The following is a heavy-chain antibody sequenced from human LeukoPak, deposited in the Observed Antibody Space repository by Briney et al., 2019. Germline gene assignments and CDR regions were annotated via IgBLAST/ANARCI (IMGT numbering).Heavy chain of an antibody. CDR2: MNPNSGNT. J-gene: IGHJ4*02. V-gene: IGHV1-8*01. CDR3: ARVRHSGWYTDY. D-gene: IGHD6-19*01. Sequence: ASVKVSCKASGYTFTSYDINWVRQATGQGLEWMGWMNPNSGNTGYAQKFQGRVTMTRDMSTSTVYMELSSLRSEDTAVYYCARVRHSGWYTDYGGQGTLVTVSS. CDR1: GYTFTSYD.